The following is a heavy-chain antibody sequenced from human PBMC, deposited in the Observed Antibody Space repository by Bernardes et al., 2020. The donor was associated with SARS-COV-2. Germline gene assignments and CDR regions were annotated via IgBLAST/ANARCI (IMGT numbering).Heavy chain of an antibody. Sequence: ETLSLTCTVSGGSISSYYWSWIRQPPGKGLEWIGYINYSGTTNYNPSLESRVTISVDTSKNQFSLKLNSVTAADTAVYYCARDSCSGGRCYSTWSSFDYWGLGTLVTVSS. V-gene: IGHV4-59*01. D-gene: IGHD2-15*01. CDR3: ARDSCSGGRCYSTWSSFDY. CDR2: INYSGTT. CDR1: GGSISSYY. J-gene: IGHJ4*02.